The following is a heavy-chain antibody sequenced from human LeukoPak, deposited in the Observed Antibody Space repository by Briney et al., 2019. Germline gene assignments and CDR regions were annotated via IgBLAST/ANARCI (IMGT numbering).Heavy chain of an antibody. CDR3: ARGSYDSSGYPSEY. CDR2: MNPNSGNT. V-gene: IGHV1-8*01. CDR1: GYTFTSYD. Sequence: GASVKVSCKASGYTFTSYDINWVRQATGQGLEWMGWMNPNSGNTGYAQKFQGRVTMTRNTSICTAYMELSSLRSEGTAVYYCARGSYDSSGYPSEYWGQGTLVTVSS. D-gene: IGHD3-22*01. J-gene: IGHJ4*02.